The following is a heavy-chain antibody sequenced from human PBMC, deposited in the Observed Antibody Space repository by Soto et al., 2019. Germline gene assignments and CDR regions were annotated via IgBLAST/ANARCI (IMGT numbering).Heavy chain of an antibody. D-gene: IGHD3-22*01. V-gene: IGHV3-23*01. J-gene: IGHJ4*02. CDR1: GFKSVDYA. CDR3: ARVHYYDSSGFYL. Sequence: GGSLRLSCAASGFKSVDYAMGWVRQAPGKGLEWVAAISGTGARTFYDDSVKGRFTISRDNSRSTLYLQMNSLRAEDTATYYCARVHYYDSSGFYLWGQGTLVTVSS. CDR2: ISGTGART.